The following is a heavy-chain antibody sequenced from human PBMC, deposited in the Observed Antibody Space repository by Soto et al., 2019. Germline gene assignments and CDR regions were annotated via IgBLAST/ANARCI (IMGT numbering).Heavy chain of an antibody. CDR1: GGTFSSYA. CDR2: IIPIFGTA. D-gene: IGHD3-3*01. J-gene: IGHJ4*02. Sequence: GASVKVSCKASGGTFSSYAISWVRQAPGQGLEWMGGIIPIFGTANYAQKFQGRVTVTADKSTSTAYMELSSLRSEDTAVYYCAWSNYDFLPKGHWGQGTLVTVSS. CDR3: AWSNYDFLPKGH. V-gene: IGHV1-69*06.